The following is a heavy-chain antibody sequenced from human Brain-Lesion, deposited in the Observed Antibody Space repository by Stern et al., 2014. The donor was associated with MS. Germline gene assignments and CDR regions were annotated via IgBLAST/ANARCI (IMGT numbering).Heavy chain of an antibody. CDR1: GFTVSNYY. D-gene: IGHD4-17*01. Sequence: VQLVQSGGGLVQPGGSLRLSCAASGFTVSNYYMSWVRQAPGQGLEWVSIIYTSGKTYYADSVRGRFVISRDKSKSTLYLQMDSLRPEDTAVYYCARDRVTTVTTYYFDSWGQGTRVTVSS. J-gene: IGHJ4*02. CDR3: ARDRVTTVTTYYFDS. V-gene: IGHV3-66*02. CDR2: IYTSGKT.